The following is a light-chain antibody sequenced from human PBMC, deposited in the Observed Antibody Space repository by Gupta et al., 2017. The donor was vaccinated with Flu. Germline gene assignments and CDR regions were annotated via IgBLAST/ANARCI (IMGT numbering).Light chain of an antibody. CDR2: EVS. CDR1: ISDIGGFNY. V-gene: IGLV2-14*01. CDR3: SSFATTNDIVV. J-gene: IGLJ2*01. Sequence: QSALTQPASVSGAPGQSITISCTGTISDIGGFNYVSWYHQYPGKAPKLLIFEVSTRPSGVSDRFSGSKSDTTAAMTTAGLQAEDEAHYYCSSFATTNDIVVFGGGTKRAVL.